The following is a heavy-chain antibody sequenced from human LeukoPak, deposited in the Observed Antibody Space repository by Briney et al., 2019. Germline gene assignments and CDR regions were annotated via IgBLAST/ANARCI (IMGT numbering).Heavy chain of an antibody. D-gene: IGHD2-21*02. CDR3: ARGGFPGVTVDY. J-gene: IGHJ4*02. CDR2: ISSSSSYI. CDR1: GFTFSSYS. Sequence: GGSLRLSCAASGFTFSSYSMNWVRQAPGKGLEWVSSISSSSSYIYYADSVKGRFTISRDNAKNSLYLQMNSLRAEDTAVYYCARGGFPGVTVDYWGQGTLVTVSS. V-gene: IGHV3-21*01.